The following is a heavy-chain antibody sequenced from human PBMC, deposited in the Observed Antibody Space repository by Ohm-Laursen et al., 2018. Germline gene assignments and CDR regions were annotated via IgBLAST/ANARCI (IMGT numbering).Heavy chain of an antibody. Sequence: SLRLSCAASGFTFSSYAMSWVRQAPGKGLEWVSAISGSGGSTYYADSVKGRFTISRDDSKNTLFLQISALRAEDTALYYCAKENPSYFYDYWGQGTLVTVSS. V-gene: IGHV3-23*01. D-gene: IGHD3-10*01. J-gene: IGHJ4*02. CDR3: AKENPSYFYDY. CDR2: ISGSGGST. CDR1: GFTFSSYA.